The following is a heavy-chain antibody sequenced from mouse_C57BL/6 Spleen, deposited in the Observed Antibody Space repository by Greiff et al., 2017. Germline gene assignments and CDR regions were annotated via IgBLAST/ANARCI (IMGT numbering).Heavy chain of an antibody. CDR3: ARMGNDYDGYFDY. V-gene: IGHV8-8*01. CDR2: IWWDDDK. J-gene: IGHJ2*01. Sequence: QVTLKVCGPGILQPSQTLSLTCSFSGFSLSTFGMGVGWIRQPSGKGLEWLAHIWWDDDKYYNPVLKRRLTISKDTSKNQVFLKIANVDTADTATYCCARMGNDYDGYFDYWGQGTTLTVSS. CDR1: GFSLSTFGMG. D-gene: IGHD2-4*01.